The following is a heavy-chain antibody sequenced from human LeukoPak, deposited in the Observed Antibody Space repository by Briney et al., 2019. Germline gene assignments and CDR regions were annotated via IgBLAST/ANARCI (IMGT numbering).Heavy chain of an antibody. CDR1: GGTFSSYA. Sequence: ASVKVSCKASGGTFSSYAISWVRQAPGQGLEWMGWISAYNGNTNYAQKLQGRVTMTTDTSTSTAYMELRSLRSDDTAVYYCASSDDYGDFWGQGTLVTVSS. J-gene: IGHJ4*02. V-gene: IGHV1-18*01. D-gene: IGHD5-24*01. CDR3: ASSDDYGDF. CDR2: ISAYNGNT.